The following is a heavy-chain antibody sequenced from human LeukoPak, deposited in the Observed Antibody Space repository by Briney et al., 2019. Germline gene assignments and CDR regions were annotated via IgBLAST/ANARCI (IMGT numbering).Heavy chain of an antibody. Sequence: SETLSLTCTVPGDSISSYYWSWIRQSPEKGLEWVGYIHYTGSTYYNPSLRSRVTISVDTSKNQFSLRLIPVTAADTAMYYCARSRGNLYFQHWGQGTLVTVSS. D-gene: IGHD6-25*01. CDR3: ARSRGNLYFQH. CDR2: IHYTGST. CDR1: GDSISSYY. V-gene: IGHV4-59*01. J-gene: IGHJ1*01.